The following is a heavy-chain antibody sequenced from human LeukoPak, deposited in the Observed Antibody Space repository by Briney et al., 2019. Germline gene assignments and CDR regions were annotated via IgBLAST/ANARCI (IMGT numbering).Heavy chain of an antibody. V-gene: IGHV1-69*13. J-gene: IGHJ4*02. CDR1: GYTFTDYY. D-gene: IGHD1-26*01. Sequence: SVKVSCKASGYTFTDYYINWVRQAPGQGLEWMGGIIPIFGTANYAQKFQGRVTITADESTSTAYMELSSLRSEDTAVYYCVRWGGGATNFDYWGQGTLVTVSS. CDR2: IIPIFGTA. CDR3: VRWGGGATNFDY.